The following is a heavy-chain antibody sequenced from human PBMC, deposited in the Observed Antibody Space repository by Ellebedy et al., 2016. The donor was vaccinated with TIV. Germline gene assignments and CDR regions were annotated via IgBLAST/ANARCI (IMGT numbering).Heavy chain of an antibody. CDR1: GFSFRSYW. CDR3: ARRGSYGDYAVQINSWLDT. CDR2: IYQDGGVQ. J-gene: IGHJ5*02. V-gene: IGHV3-7*01. Sequence: GESLKISCAASGFSFRSYWMSWVRQAPGKGLEWVANIYQDGGVQYYVDSMKGRFTISRDNADNSLFLQRNSLRAEDTAVYYCARRGSYGDYAVQINSWLDTWGRGTLVAVSS. D-gene: IGHD4-17*01.